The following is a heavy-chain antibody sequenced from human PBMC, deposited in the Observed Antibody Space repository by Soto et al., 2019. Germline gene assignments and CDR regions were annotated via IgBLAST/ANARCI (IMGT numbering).Heavy chain of an antibody. Sequence: GESLKISCKGSGYSFSTHWIAWVRQMPGKGLECMGVIYPDDSDVRYSPSFQGQVDISADKSVSTAYLQWNSLKASDTAMYFCARLPPISVAGCTIDYWGQGTLVTVSS. V-gene: IGHV5-51*01. CDR3: ARLPPISVAGCTIDY. J-gene: IGHJ4*02. CDR1: GYSFSTHW. CDR2: IYPDDSDV. D-gene: IGHD6-19*01.